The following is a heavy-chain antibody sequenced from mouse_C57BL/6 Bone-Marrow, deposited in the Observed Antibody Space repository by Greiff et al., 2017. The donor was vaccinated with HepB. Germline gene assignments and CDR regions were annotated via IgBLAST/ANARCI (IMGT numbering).Heavy chain of an antibody. J-gene: IGHJ1*03. CDR1: GYTFTSYW. CDR3: AKDSYYGSRDWYFDV. D-gene: IGHD1-1*01. CDR2: IHPNSGST. V-gene: IGHV1-64*01. Sequence: VQLQQPGAELVKPGASVKLSCKASGYTFTSYWMHWVKQRPGQGLEWIGMIHPNSGSTNYNEKCKSKATLTVDKSSSTAYMQLSSLTSEDSAVYYCAKDSYYGSRDWYFDVWGTGTTVTVSS.